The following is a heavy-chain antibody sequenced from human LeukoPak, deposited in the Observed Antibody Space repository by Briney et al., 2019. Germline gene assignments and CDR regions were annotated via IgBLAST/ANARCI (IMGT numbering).Heavy chain of an antibody. D-gene: IGHD6-6*01. CDR3: ARLSIAASAFDY. J-gene: IGHJ4*02. CDR1: GGSISSSSYY. V-gene: IGHV4-39*07. CDR2: IYYSGST. Sequence: SETLSLTCTVSGGSISSSSYYWGWIRQPPGKGLEWIGSIYYSGSTYYNPSLKTRVTISVDTPKKQFSLKLTSVTAADTAVYYCARLSIAASAFDYWGQGTLVTVSS.